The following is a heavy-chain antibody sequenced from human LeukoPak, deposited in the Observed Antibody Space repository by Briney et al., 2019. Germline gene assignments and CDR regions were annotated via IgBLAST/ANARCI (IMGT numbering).Heavy chain of an antibody. Sequence: PGGSLRLSCAASGFTFSTYSMNWVRQAPGKGLEWVSYISSSSNTIYYADSVKGRFTISRDNAKNSLYLQMNSLRAEDTAVYYCAREASGCPDYWGQGTLVTVSS. V-gene: IGHV3-48*01. D-gene: IGHD6-19*01. J-gene: IGHJ4*02. CDR2: ISSSSNTI. CDR3: AREASGCPDY. CDR1: GFTFSTYS.